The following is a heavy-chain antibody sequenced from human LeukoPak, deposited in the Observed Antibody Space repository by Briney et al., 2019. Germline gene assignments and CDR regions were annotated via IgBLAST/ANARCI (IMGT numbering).Heavy chain of an antibody. J-gene: IGHJ4*02. CDR3: ARQKGYSSGWYEGFDY. CDR1: GGSVSSGSYY. Sequence: KPSETLSLTCTVSGGSVSSGSYYWSWIRQPPGKGLEWIGYIYYGGSTNYNPSLKSRVTISVDTSKNQFSLRLSSVTAADTAVYYCARQKGYSSGWYEGFDYWGQGTLVTVSS. D-gene: IGHD6-19*01. V-gene: IGHV4-61*01. CDR2: IYYGGST.